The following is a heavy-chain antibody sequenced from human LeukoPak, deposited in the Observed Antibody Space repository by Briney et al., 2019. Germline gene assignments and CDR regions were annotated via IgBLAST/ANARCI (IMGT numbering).Heavy chain of an antibody. J-gene: IGHJ4*02. D-gene: IGHD3-22*01. Sequence: GGSLRLSCAASGFTFSSYAMSWVRQAPGKGLEWVSAISGSGGSTYYADSVKGRFTISRDNSKNTLYLQMNSLRAEDTAVYYCAKGPRLYYYDSSGPTGGWGQGTLVTVSS. CDR2: ISGSGGST. CDR3: AKGPRLYYYDSSGPTGG. CDR1: GFTFSSYA. V-gene: IGHV3-23*01.